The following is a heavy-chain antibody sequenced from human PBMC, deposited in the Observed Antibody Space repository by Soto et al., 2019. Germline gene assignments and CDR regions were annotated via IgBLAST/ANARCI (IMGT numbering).Heavy chain of an antibody. CDR1: GGNFSSYD. Sequence: TSETKSVTCPVAGGNFSSYDWSWIRQPPGKGLEWIGYIYYSGSTNYNPSLKSRVTISVDTSKNQFSLKLSSVTAADTAVYYCARSPYSSGWTPYWYFDLWGRGTLVTVSS. CDR2: IYYSGST. CDR3: ARSPYSSGWTPYWYFDL. J-gene: IGHJ2*01. D-gene: IGHD6-19*01. V-gene: IGHV4-59*12.